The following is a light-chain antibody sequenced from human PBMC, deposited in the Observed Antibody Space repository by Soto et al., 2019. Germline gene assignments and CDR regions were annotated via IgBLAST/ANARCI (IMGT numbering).Light chain of an antibody. J-gene: IGKJ2*01. Sequence: DIVLTQSPDTQSLSPGERATLSCRASQSVSSTSLAWYQQKPGQAPRPLIYGASNRATGIPDRFSGSGSGTDFTLTISRLEPEDFAGYYCHQYGESPGYTFGQGTKLEI. CDR1: QSVSSTS. CDR2: GAS. V-gene: IGKV3-20*01. CDR3: HQYGESPGYT.